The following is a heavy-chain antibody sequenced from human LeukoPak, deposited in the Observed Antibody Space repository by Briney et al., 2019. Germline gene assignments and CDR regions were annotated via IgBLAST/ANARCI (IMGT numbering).Heavy chain of an antibody. V-gene: IGHV4-38-2*02. CDR2: IYHSGST. J-gene: IGHJ4*02. D-gene: IGHD4-17*01. Sequence: TSETLSLTCTGSGYSISSGYYWGWIRQPPGKGLEWIGSIYHSGSTYYNPSLKSRVTISVDTSKNQFSLKLSSVTAADTAVYYCARGPDSVRSYFDYWGQGTLVTVSS. CDR3: ARGPDSVRSYFDY. CDR1: GYSISSGYY.